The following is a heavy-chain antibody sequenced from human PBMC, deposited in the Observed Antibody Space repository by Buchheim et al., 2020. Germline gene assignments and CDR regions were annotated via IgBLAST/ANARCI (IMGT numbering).Heavy chain of an antibody. CDR1: GGSFSGYY. D-gene: IGHD3-3*01. CDR3: ARTTIFGVVNPSFDY. V-gene: IGHV4-34*01. Sequence: QVQLQQWGAGLLKPSETLSLTCAVYGGSFSGYYWSWIRQPPGKGLEWIGEINHSGSTNYNPSLKSRVTISVDTSKNQFSLKLISVTAAGTAVYFCARTTIFGVVNPSFDYWGQGTL. CDR2: INHSGST. J-gene: IGHJ4*02.